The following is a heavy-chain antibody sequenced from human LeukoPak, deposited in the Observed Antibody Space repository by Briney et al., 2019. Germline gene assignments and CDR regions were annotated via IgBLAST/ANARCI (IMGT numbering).Heavy chain of an antibody. V-gene: IGHV1-18*01. D-gene: IGHD6-13*01. CDR3: ARDLGIAAATPAY. CDR1: GYTFTSYG. J-gene: IGHJ4*02. Sequence: GASVKVSCKASGYTFTSYGISWVRQAPGQGLEWMGWISAYNGNTNYAQKLQGRVTITADESTSTAYMELSSLRSEDTAVYYCARDLGIAAATPAYWGQGTLVTVSS. CDR2: ISAYNGNT.